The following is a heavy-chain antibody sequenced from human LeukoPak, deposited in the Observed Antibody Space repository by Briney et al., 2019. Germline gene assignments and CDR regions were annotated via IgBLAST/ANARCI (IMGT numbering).Heavy chain of an antibody. J-gene: IGHJ4*02. Sequence: GGSLRLSCAASGFDFSEYWMSWVRQAPGKGLEWVANIYKDGSEKHYVDPVKGRFTISRDNAKGSLYLEMNNLRAEDTAVYYCATLWATFDYWGRGTLVTVAS. CDR1: GFDFSEYW. CDR2: IYKDGSEK. D-gene: IGHD3-10*01. CDR3: ATLWATFDY. V-gene: IGHV3-7*01.